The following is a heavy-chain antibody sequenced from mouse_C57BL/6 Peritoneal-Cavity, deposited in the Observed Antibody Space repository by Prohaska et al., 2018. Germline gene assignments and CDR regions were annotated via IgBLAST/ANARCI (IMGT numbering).Heavy chain of an antibody. V-gene: IGHV1-9*01. D-gene: IGHD1-1*01. CDR1: GYTFTGYW. Sequence: QVQLQQSGSELMKPGASVKLSCKATGYTFTGYWIEWVKQRRGHGFEWIVEILPGSGSTNDNEKFKGKATFTADTSSNTAYMQLSSLKTEDSDIYYCARGSYSYYAMDYWGQGTSVTVSS. CDR2: ILPGSGST. CDR3: ARGSYSYYAMDY. J-gene: IGHJ4*01.